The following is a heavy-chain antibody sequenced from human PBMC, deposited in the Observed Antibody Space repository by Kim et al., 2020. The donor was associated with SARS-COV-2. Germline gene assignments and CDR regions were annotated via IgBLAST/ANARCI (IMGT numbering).Heavy chain of an antibody. CDR1: GGSISSYY. CDR3: AREVGRDGYNPPIRGAFDI. D-gene: IGHD5-12*01. Sequence: SETLSLTCTVSGGSISSYYWSWIRQPPGKGLEWIGYIYYSGSTNYNPSLKSRVTISVDTSKNQFSLKLSSVTAADTAVYYCAREVGRDGYNPPIRGAFDIWGQGTMVTVSS. J-gene: IGHJ3*02. CDR2: IYYSGST. V-gene: IGHV4-59*01.